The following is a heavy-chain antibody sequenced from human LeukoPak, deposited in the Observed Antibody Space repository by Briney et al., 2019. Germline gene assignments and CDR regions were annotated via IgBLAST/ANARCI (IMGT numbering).Heavy chain of an antibody. J-gene: IGHJ3*02. CDR1: GFTFSSYS. D-gene: IGHD5-12*01. CDR3: GRVKEASAFDI. Sequence: GGSLSLTCAASGFTFSSYSRNWVRQAPGKGLEWVSSISGNSRHIYYADSVKGRFTISRDNAKNSLYLQMNSLRAEDTAVYYCGRVKEASAFDIWGQGTMVTVSS. CDR2: ISGNSRHI. V-gene: IGHV3-21*01.